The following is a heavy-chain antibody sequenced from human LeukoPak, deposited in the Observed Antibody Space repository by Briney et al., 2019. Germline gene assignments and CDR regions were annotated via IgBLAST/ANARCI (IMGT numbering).Heavy chain of an antibody. CDR2: RSNSGST. D-gene: IGHD6-13*01. Sequence: SETLSLTCTVSGASISSSSSFFCPWIRQPPVKGLEWIGTRSNSGSTYYHPSRKSRSPISGDTSMYQFSRNLSAVAAADTAGYPCARAPGGCYSRSCLDSWGQGTLVTVSS. V-gene: IGHV4-39*01. CDR3: ARAPGGCYSRSCLDS. J-gene: IGHJ4*02. CDR1: GASISSSSSFF.